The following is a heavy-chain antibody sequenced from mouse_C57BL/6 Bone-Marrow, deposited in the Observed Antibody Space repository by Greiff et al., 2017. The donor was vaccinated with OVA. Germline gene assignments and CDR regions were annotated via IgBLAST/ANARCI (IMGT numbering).Heavy chain of an antibody. CDR3: ARGGCYYLFDY. Sequence: EVQRVESGGGLVKPGGSLTLSCAASGFTFSDYGMHWVRQAPEKGLEWVAYISSGSSTIYYADTVKGRFTISRDNAKNTLFLQMTSLTSEDTAMYYCARGGCYYLFDYWGQGTTLTVSS. V-gene: IGHV5-17*01. D-gene: IGHD2-3*01. CDR2: ISSGSSTI. J-gene: IGHJ2*01. CDR1: GFTFSDYG.